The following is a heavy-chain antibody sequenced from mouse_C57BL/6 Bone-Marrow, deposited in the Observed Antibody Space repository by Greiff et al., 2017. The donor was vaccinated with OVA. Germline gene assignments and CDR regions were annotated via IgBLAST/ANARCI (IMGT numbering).Heavy chain of an antibody. V-gene: IGHV1-85*01. CDR1: GYTFTDYD. CDR3: GHTAWYAG. J-gene: IGHJ3*01. Sequence: VQLQQSGPELVKPGASVKLSCKASGYTFTDYDINWVKQRPGQGLEWIGWIDPRDGSTKYNEKFKGKATFTVDTSSSTAYMELHSLTSEDSAVYCCGHTAWYAGRGDGTLVTVSA. D-gene: IGHD2-10*02. CDR2: IDPRDGST.